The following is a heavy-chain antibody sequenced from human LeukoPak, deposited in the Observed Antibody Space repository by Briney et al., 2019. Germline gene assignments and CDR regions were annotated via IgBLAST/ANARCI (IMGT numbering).Heavy chain of an antibody. CDR2: INPNSGGT. D-gene: IGHD6-13*01. V-gene: IGHV1-2*06. CDR3: ARDIRQQRGFGMDV. J-gene: IGHJ6*02. Sequence: ASVKVSCKASGYTFTGYYIHWVRQAPGQGLEWMGRINPNSGGTNYAQKFQGRVTMTRDMSISTAYMELSRLTSDDTAVYYCARDIRQQRGFGMDVWGQGTTVTVSS. CDR1: GYTFTGYY.